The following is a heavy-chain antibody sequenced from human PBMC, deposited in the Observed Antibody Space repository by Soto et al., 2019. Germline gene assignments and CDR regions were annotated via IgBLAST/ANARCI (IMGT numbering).Heavy chain of an antibody. J-gene: IGHJ6*02. CDR3: AXESTVVMRPLGYYGMDV. Sequence: GASVKVSCKACGGTFSSYAISWVRQAPGQGLEWMGGIIPIFGTANYAQKFQGRVTITADKSTSTAYMELSSLRSEDTAVYYCAXESTVVMRPLGYYGMDVWGQGTTVTVSS. CDR2: IIPIFGTA. CDR1: GGTFSSYA. D-gene: IGHD2-15*01. V-gene: IGHV1-69*06.